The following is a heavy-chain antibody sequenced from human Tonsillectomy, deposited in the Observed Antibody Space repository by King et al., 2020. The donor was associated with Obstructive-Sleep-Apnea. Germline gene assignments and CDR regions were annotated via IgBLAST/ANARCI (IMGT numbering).Heavy chain of an antibody. CDR1: GDSISSITYY. J-gene: IGHJ6*02. CDR2: ISYTEST. Sequence: QLQESGPGLVKPSETLSLTCTVSGDSISSITYYWGWIRQPPGKGLEWIGNISYTESTYYNPSLKSRVTISVDTSKNQFSLKLNSVTAADTAVYFCASSIRNPTPSYAMDVWGQGTTVTVSS. D-gene: IGHD5-12*01. CDR3: ASSIRNPTPSYAMDV. V-gene: IGHV4-39*07.